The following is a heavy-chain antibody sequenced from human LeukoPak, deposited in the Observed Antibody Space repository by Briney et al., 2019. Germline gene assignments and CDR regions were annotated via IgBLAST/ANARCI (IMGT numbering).Heavy chain of an antibody. J-gene: IGHJ6*03. CDR2: IYHSGST. CDR3: ASGGIVGASPRYYYYMDV. CDR1: GYSISRGYY. Sequence: SETLSLTCDVSGYSISRGYYWGWIRQPPGKGLEWIGSIYHSGSTYYNPSLKTRVTISIDTSKNQFALKLSSVTAADTAVYYCASGGIVGASPRYYYYMDVWGKGTTVTVSS. V-gene: IGHV4-38-2*01. D-gene: IGHD1-26*01.